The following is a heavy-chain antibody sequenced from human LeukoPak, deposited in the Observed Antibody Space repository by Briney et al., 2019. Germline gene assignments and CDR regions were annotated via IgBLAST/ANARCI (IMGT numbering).Heavy chain of an antibody. V-gene: IGHV3-23*01. CDR3: AKLRSGDPVAATNY. J-gene: IGHJ4*02. CDR1: GFIFSNYA. CDR2: ISGSDGGT. D-gene: IGHD2-15*01. Sequence: PGGSLRLSCAASGFIFSNYAMSWVRQAPGKGLEGVSTISGSDGGTYYADSVKGRFTISRDNSKNTLYLQMNSLRVDDTAVYYCAKLRSGDPVAATNYWGQGTLVTVSS.